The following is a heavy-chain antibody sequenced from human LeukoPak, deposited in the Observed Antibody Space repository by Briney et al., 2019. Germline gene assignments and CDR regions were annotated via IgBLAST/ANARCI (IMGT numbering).Heavy chain of an antibody. CDR3: ASNPSIAAAGTN. D-gene: IGHD6-13*01. Sequence: GGPLRLSCAASGFTFSSYSMNWVRQAPGKGLEWVSSISSSSSYIYYADSVKGRFTISRDNAKNSLYLQMNSLRAEDTAVYYCASNPSIAAAGTNWGQGTLVTVSS. CDR1: GFTFSSYS. CDR2: ISSSSSYI. J-gene: IGHJ4*02. V-gene: IGHV3-21*01.